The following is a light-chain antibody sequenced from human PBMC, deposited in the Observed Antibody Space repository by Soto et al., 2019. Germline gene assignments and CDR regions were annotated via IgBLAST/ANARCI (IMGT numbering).Light chain of an antibody. CDR1: QSVSIP. Sequence: EIVMTQSPATLSLSPVERATLSCSASQSVSIPLAWYQQKPGQAPRLLIHGATTRATGIPARFSGSGSGTEFTLTISSLQSEDFAVYYCQQYNNWPRTFGQGTKVDIK. CDR3: QQYNNWPRT. J-gene: IGKJ1*01. V-gene: IGKV3-15*01. CDR2: GAT.